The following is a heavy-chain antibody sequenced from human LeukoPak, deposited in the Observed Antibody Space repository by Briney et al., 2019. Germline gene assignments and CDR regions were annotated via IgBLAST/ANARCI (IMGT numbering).Heavy chain of an antibody. CDR3: ARDRGDYSGDPGYFDY. J-gene: IGHJ4*02. Sequence: SETLSLTCSVSGDSVSSDTGGYYWTWIRQRPGKGLEWIGNIHSSGSTSYNPSLRSRLSISRDRSKNQFSLRLTSVTVADTAFYYSARDRGDYSGDPGYFDYWGQGPLVSVSS. V-gene: IGHV4-31*03. CDR2: IHSSGST. D-gene: IGHD4-4*01. CDR1: GDSVSSDTGGYY.